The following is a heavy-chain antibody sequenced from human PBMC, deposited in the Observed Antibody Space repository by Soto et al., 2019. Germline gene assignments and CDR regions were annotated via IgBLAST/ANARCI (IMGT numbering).Heavy chain of an antibody. Sequence: QVQLVQSGAEVKKPGSSVKVSCKSSGGTFSSYVISWVRQAPGQGLEWMGGIIPMLDTPNFAQKFQGRVTFTADVSTSTAYMEVSSLRSEDTAVYYCTSGIPVTGTASFDYWGRGTRVTVSS. CDR3: TSGIPVTGTASFDY. CDR1: GGTFSSYV. V-gene: IGHV1-69*01. J-gene: IGHJ4*02. D-gene: IGHD2-21*02. CDR2: IIPMLDTP.